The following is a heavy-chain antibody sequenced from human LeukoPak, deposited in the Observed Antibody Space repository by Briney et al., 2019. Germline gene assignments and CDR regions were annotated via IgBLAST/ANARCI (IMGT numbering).Heavy chain of an antibody. CDR2: INPNRGGT. CDR3: ARARLGAGRHGGFDY. CDR1: GYTFTGYY. Sequence: GASVKVSCKASGYTFTGYYIHWVRQAPAQGLEWMGWINPNRGGTNYAQKFQGSVTMTRDTSPSTAYMELSRLRSDDTAVYYCARARLGAGRHGGFDYWGQGTMVSVSS. J-gene: IGHJ4*02. V-gene: IGHV1-2*02. D-gene: IGHD6-6*01.